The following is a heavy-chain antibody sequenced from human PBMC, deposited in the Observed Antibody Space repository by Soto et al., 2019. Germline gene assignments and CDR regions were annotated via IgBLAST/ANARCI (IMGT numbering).Heavy chain of an antibody. CDR1: GASISSGTYY. V-gene: IGHV4-31*03. CDR2: IYYSGST. Sequence: QVQLQESGPGLVKPSQTLSLTCTVSGASISSGTYYWTWIRQHPGKVLEWIGYIYYSGSTYYNPSIKIRLTRSVDTSKNQFSLKLSSVTAADTAVYFCARDRHGDEIDYWGQGTLVTVSS. CDR3: ARDRHGDEIDY. D-gene: IGHD4-17*01. J-gene: IGHJ4*02.